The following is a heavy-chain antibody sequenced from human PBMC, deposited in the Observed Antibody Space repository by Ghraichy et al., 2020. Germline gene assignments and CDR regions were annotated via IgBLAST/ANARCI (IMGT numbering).Heavy chain of an antibody. J-gene: IGHJ3*02. V-gene: IGHV4-34*01. Sequence: SETLSLTCAVSGGSFSGFYWSWIRQPPGKGLEWIGEINHSGSTNYNPSLKSRVTISVDTSKNQFSLKLSSVTAADTAVYYCARRKHYDRSAFYILGQGTMVNGSS. CDR2: INHSGST. CDR3: ARRKHYDRSAFYI. D-gene: IGHD3-16*01. CDR1: GGSFSGFY.